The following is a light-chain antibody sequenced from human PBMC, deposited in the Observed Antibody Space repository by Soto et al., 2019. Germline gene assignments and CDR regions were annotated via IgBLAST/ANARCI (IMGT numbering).Light chain of an antibody. V-gene: IGLV2-14*01. J-gene: IGLJ2*01. CDR3: CSYTRSNSLVL. Sequence: QSALTKPASVCGSPGQSITLSCIGTRSHVGGSDYVSWYQQHPGKAPKLVIYDVSNRPSGVSDRFSGSKSGNTASLTISGLQAEDDADYYCCSYTRSNSLVLFGGGTKVTVL. CDR1: RSHVGGSDY. CDR2: DVS.